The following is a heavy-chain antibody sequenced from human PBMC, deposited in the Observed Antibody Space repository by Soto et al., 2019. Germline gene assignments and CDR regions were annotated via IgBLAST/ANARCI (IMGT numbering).Heavy chain of an antibody. CDR3: ARSAMRFGELFRRFYYYYGMDV. Sequence: AASVKVSCKASGCTFTSYDINWVRQATGQGLEWMGWMNSNSGNTGYAQKFQGRVTMTRNTSISTAYMELSSLRSEDTAVYYCARSAMRFGELFRRFYYYYGMDVWGQGTTVTVSS. CDR2: MNSNSGNT. J-gene: IGHJ6*02. V-gene: IGHV1-8*01. CDR1: GCTFTSYD. D-gene: IGHD3-10*01.